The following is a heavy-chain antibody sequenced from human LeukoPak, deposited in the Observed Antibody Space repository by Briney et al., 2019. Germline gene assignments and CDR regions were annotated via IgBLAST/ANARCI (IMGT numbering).Heavy chain of an antibody. Sequence: SETLSLTCTVSGGSISSSSYYWGWIRQPPGKGLEWIGYIYYSGSTNYNPSLKSRVTISIDTSKNQFSLKLSSVTAADTAVYYCAGEGGIASCSSTSCYPYYFDYWGQGTLVTVSS. J-gene: IGHJ4*02. CDR1: GGSISSSSYY. CDR2: IYYSGST. V-gene: IGHV4-39*07. CDR3: AGEGGIASCSSTSCYPYYFDY. D-gene: IGHD2-2*01.